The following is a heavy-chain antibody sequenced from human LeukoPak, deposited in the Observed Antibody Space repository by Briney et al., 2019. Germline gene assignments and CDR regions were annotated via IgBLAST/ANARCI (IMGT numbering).Heavy chain of an antibody. CDR3: ARHLSGVTGYTYGRGIDY. Sequence: GGSLRLSCGASGFSFTTYWMSWVRQAPGKGLEWVANIKQDGTEKYYVDSVKGRFTISRDSAKTSLYLQMNSLRAEDTAVYYCARHLSGVTGYTYGRGIDYWGQGTLVTVSS. V-gene: IGHV3-7*01. D-gene: IGHD5-18*01. CDR1: GFSFTTYW. CDR2: IKQDGTEK. J-gene: IGHJ4*02.